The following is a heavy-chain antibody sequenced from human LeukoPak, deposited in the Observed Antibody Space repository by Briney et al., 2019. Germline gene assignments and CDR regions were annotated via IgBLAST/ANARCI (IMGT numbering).Heavy chain of an antibody. CDR2: ISGSGGST. Sequence: RPGGSLRLSCAASGFTFSSYGMSWVRQAPGKGLEWVSAISGSGGSTYYADSVKGRFTISRDNSKNTLYLQMNSLRAEDTAVYYCAKDYSSWYYPFDYWGQGTLVTVSS. D-gene: IGHD6-13*01. CDR1: GFTFSSYG. CDR3: AKDYSSWYYPFDY. J-gene: IGHJ4*02. V-gene: IGHV3-23*01.